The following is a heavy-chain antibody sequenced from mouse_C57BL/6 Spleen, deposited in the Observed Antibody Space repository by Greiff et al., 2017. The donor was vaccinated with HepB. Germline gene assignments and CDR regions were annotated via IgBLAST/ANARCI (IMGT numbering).Heavy chain of an antibody. D-gene: IGHD1-1*01. Sequence: EVQLVESGAELVRPGASVKLSCTASGFNIKDYYMHWVKQRPEQGLEWIGRIDPEDGDTEYAPKFQGKATMTADTSSNTAYLQLSSLTSEDTAVYYCTPYGSSYVYYYAMDYWGQGTSVTVSS. V-gene: IGHV14-1*01. J-gene: IGHJ4*01. CDR1: GFNIKDYY. CDR2: IDPEDGDT. CDR3: TPYGSSYVYYYAMDY.